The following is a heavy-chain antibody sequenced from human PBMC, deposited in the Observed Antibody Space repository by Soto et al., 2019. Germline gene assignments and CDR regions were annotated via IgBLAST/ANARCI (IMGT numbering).Heavy chain of an antibody. CDR2: ISSSSSTI. Sequence: GGSLRLSCAASGFTFSSYSMNWVRQAPGKGLEWVSYISSSSSTIYYADSVKGRFTISRDNAKNSLYLQMNSLRDEDTAVYYCARDQEYYDFWSGLRFKPRHYYYGMDVWGQGTTVTVSS. CDR1: GFTFSSYS. CDR3: ARDQEYYDFWSGLRFKPRHYYYGMDV. J-gene: IGHJ6*02. V-gene: IGHV3-48*02. D-gene: IGHD3-3*01.